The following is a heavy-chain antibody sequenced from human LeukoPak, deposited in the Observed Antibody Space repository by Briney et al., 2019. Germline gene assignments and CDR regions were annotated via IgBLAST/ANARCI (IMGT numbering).Heavy chain of an antibody. CDR1: GGTVSRYA. CDR2: TIPLFGTA. J-gene: IGHJ5*02. V-gene: IGHV1-69*13. CDR3: ARDRPGRYCSTISCYSASPFDP. D-gene: IGHD2-2*02. Sequence: SVKVSCKASGGTVSRYAISWVRQAPGQGLEWMGGTIPLFGTANYAQKFQGRVTITADESTGTAYMELSSLRSEDTAVYYCARDRPGRYCSTISCYSASPFDPWGQGTLVAVSS.